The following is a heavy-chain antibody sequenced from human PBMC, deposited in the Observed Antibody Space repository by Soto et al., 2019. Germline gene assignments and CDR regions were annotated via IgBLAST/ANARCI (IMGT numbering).Heavy chain of an antibody. CDR2: ISAYNGNT. CDR1: GYTFTSYG. J-gene: IGHJ3*02. CDR3: SLPLGVTAAFDI. V-gene: IGHV1-18*01. D-gene: IGHD1-26*01. Sequence: ASVKVSCKASGYTFTSYGIRWVRQAPGQGLEWMGWISAYNGNTNYAQKHQGRVTMTTDTSTSTAYMELRSLRSDDTAVYYCSLPLGVTAAFDIWGLGTMVTVSS.